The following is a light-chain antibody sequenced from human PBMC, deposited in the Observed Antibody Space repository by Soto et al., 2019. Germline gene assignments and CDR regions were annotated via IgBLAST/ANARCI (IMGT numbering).Light chain of an antibody. CDR1: SSNIGAGYD. CDR2: GNK. V-gene: IGLV1-40*01. J-gene: IGLJ1*01. Sequence: QSVLTQPPSVSGAPGQTVTISCTGSSSNIGAGYDVHWYQQLPGTAPKLLIYGNKNRPPGVPDRFSGSRSDTSASLAITGLQADDEADYYCQSYDTGLSGSRVFGSGTKDTDL. CDR3: QSYDTGLSGSRV.